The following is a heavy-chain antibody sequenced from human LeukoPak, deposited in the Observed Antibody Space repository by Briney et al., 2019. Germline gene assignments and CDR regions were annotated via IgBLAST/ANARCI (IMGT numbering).Heavy chain of an antibody. J-gene: IGHJ6*03. V-gene: IGHV4-59*01. Sequence: SETLSLTCTVSGGSISSYYWSWIRQPPGKGLECIGYIHYSGSTNYNPSLRSRVTISVDSSKNQFSLKLSSVTAADTAVYYCARTTEGYCRGRSCYSYYYYMDVWGKGTTVTVSS. CDR1: GGSISSYY. D-gene: IGHD2-15*01. CDR3: ARTTEGYCRGRSCYSYYYYMDV. CDR2: IHYSGST.